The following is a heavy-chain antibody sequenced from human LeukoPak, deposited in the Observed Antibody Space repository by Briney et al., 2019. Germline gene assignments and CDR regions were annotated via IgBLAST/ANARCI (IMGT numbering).Heavy chain of an antibody. J-gene: IGHJ4*02. CDR2: IYYSGST. V-gene: IGHV4-30-4*01. CDR3: AAHDYGDYYFDY. CDR1: GGSISSGDYY. Sequence: PSETLSLTCTVSGGSISSGDYYWSWIRQPPGKGLEWIGYIYYSGSTYYNPSLKSRVTISVDTSKNQFSLKLSSVTAADTAVYYCAAHDYGDYYFDYWGQGTLVTVSS. D-gene: IGHD4-17*01.